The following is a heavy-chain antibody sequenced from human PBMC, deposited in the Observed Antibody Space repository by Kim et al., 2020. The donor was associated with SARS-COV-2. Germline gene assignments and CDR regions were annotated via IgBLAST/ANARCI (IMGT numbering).Heavy chain of an antibody. CDR3: AREVGGSGMAWLDP. D-gene: IGHD3-10*01. CDR1: GGTFRNDG. Sequence: SVKVSCKASGGTFRNDGVTWVRQAPGQGLEWMGGINPMFGTSYYAQKFQGRVTITAAESTATAYMELSSLRSEDTAMYYCAREVGGSGMAWLDPWGQGTLVTVSS. V-gene: IGHV1-69*13. CDR2: INPMFGTS. J-gene: IGHJ5*02.